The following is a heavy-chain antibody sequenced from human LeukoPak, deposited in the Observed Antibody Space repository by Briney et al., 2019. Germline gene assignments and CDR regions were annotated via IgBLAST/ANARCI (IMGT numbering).Heavy chain of an antibody. CDR3: ATPHDATAYYYDSSGYFY. V-gene: IGHV5-51*06. J-gene: IGHJ4*02. D-gene: IGHD3-22*01. Sequence: GESLKISCKGAGYNFTNYWIGWVRQMPGKGLGWMGIIYPGDSDTKYSPSFQGQVTISADKSITTAYLQWSSLKASDTAMYYCATPHDATAYYYDSSGYFYWGQGTLVTVSS. CDR2: IYPGDSDT. CDR1: GYNFTNYW.